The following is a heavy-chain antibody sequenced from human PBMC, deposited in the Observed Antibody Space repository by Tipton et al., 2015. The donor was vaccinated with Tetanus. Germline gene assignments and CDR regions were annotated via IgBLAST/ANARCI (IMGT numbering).Heavy chain of an antibody. CDR1: GFTVSSNY. CDR2: LYSGGTA. J-gene: IGHJ4*02. D-gene: IGHD1-7*01. V-gene: IGHV3-53*01. Sequence: SLRLSCAVSGFTVSSNYMNWVRQAPGKGLEWVSVLYSGGTAYYADSVKGRFTISRDNSKNTLYLQMNSLRAEDTAVYFCARGHSPLYNWNFGYFDFWGQGTLVTVSS. CDR3: ARGHSPLYNWNFGYFDF.